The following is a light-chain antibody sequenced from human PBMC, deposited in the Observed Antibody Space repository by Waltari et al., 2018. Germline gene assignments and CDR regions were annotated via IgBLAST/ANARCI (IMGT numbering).Light chain of an antibody. J-gene: IGKJ1*01. CDR2: EAF. CDR3: QQYNSYPWT. V-gene: IGKV1-5*03. Sequence: DIQMTQSPSTLSAYVGDRVTITCRASQSISNWLAWYQQKPGKAPKLLIYEAFNLESGVPSRFSGSGSGTEFTLTISSLQPDDFTTYYCQQYNSYPWTFGQGTKVEIK. CDR1: QSISNW.